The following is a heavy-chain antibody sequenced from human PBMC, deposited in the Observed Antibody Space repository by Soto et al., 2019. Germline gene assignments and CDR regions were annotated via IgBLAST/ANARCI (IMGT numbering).Heavy chain of an antibody. CDR1: GFTFSDLY. V-gene: IGHV3-11*01. Sequence: PGGSLRLSCAASGFTFSDLYMSWIRQAPGKGLEWVSYISSSGSKKYYADSVKGRFTISRDNAKNSLYLQMNSLRAEDTAVYYCTDYDSSDFYGMDVWGQGTRVTVSS. D-gene: IGHD3-22*01. CDR2: ISSSGSKK. J-gene: IGHJ6*02. CDR3: TDYDSSDFYGMDV.